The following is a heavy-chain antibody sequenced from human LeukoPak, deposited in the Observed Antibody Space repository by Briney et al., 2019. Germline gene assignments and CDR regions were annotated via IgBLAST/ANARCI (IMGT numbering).Heavy chain of an antibody. CDR1: GGSISSSSYC. CDR3: ARHVSLLAAAGMGRDY. V-gene: IGHV4-39*01. D-gene: IGHD6-13*01. CDR2: IYYSGST. J-gene: IGHJ4*02. Sequence: PSETLSLTCTVSGGSISSSSYCWGWIRQPPGKGLEWIGSIYYSGSTYYNPSLKSRVTISVDTSKNQFSLKLSSVTAADTAVYYCARHVSLLAAAGMGRDYWGQGTLVTVSS.